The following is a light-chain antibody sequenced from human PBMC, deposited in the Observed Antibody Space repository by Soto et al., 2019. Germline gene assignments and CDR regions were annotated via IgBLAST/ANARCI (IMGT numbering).Light chain of an antibody. J-gene: IGLJ2*01. CDR3: LLYYGGQLGV. V-gene: IGLV7-43*01. Sequence: QTVVTQEPSLTVSPGGTVTLTCASSTGAVTSGCYPNWFQQKPGQAPRALIYSTSNKYSWTPARFSGSLLGGKAALTLSGVQPEDEAEYYCLLYYGGQLGVFGGGTKVTVL. CDR2: STS. CDR1: TGAVTSGCY.